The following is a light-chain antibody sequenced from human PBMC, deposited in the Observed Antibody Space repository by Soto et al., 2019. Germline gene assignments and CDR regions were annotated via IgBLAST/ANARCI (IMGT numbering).Light chain of an antibody. V-gene: IGKV3-15*01. CDR2: GAS. Sequence: EIVMTQSPATLSVSPGERATLSCRASQSVRRNLAWYQQKPGQAPRLLIYGASTRFTGIPARFSGSGSGTEFTLTINSLQPEDFAVYYCHQYDTWPYAFGHGTKLEIK. CDR3: HQYDTWPYA. CDR1: QSVRRN. J-gene: IGKJ2*01.